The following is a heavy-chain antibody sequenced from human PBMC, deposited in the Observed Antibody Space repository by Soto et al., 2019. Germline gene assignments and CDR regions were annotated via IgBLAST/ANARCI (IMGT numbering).Heavy chain of an antibody. CDR3: ARRGQEGPGLAH. J-gene: IGHJ5*02. CDR2: INSDGSST. V-gene: IGHV3-74*01. Sequence: EVQLVESGGNLIQPGGSLRLSCAASGFTFSSYWMHWVPQAPGKGLVWVSRINSDGSSTSYVDSVKGRFTISRDNAKNTLYLQMNSLSVEDTAVYYCARRGQEGPGLAHWGQGTLVTVSS. CDR1: GFTFSSYW.